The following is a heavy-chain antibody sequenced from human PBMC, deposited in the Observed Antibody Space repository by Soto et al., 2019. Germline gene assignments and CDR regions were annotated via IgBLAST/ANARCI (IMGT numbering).Heavy chain of an antibody. J-gene: IGHJ4*02. Sequence: DVELLESGGGLEQPGGSLRLSCAASGFSFISYAMSWVRQAPGKGLEWVSTISGSDGKTFYADSVKGRFSISRDTSKNMLYLQMNNLRGDDTAVYYCVRWSYLNYWGQGTRVTVSS. V-gene: IGHV3-23*01. CDR1: GFSFISYA. CDR2: ISGSDGKT. D-gene: IGHD3-10*01. CDR3: VRWSYLNY.